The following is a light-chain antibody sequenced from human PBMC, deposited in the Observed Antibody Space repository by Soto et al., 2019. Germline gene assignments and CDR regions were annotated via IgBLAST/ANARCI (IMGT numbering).Light chain of an antibody. CDR1: QSVSSY. Sequence: EIVLTQSPATLSLSPGERATLSCRASQSVSSYLAWYQQKPGQAPRLLIYDASNRAAGIPARFSGSGSGTDFTLTISNLEPEDFAVYYCQQRSDWRRTFGQGTKVEIK. CDR3: QQRSDWRRT. CDR2: DAS. V-gene: IGKV3-11*01. J-gene: IGKJ1*01.